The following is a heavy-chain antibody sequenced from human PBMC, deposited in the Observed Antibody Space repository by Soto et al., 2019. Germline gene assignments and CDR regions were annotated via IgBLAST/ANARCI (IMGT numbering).Heavy chain of an antibody. Sequence: QVQLVQSGAEVKKPGASVKVSCKASGYTFTNYYMHWVRQAPGQGLEWMAIISPSGRATYAQDFQDRATLTRDTTTNTAYMELTGLTSKDAAVYFCARDGSSDWLTWLDPWGQGTLVTVSS. D-gene: IGHD6-19*01. CDR1: GYTFTNYY. J-gene: IGHJ5*02. CDR2: ISPSGRA. CDR3: ARDGSSDWLTWLDP. V-gene: IGHV1-46*01.